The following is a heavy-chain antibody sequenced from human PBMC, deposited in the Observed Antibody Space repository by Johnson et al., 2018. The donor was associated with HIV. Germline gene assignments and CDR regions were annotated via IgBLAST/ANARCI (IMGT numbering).Heavy chain of an antibody. CDR1: GITVSSNY. V-gene: IGHV3-13*01. D-gene: IGHD6-13*01. CDR2: IGTAGDT. Sequence: VQLVESGGGLVQPGGSLRLSCAASGITVSSNYMSWVRQAPGKGLEWVSVIGTAGDTYYPGSVKGRFTISRENAKNSLYLQMNSLRAGDTAVYYCAKGGEVWYGAFDFWGQGTMAIVSS. CDR3: AKGGEVWYGAFDF. J-gene: IGHJ3*01.